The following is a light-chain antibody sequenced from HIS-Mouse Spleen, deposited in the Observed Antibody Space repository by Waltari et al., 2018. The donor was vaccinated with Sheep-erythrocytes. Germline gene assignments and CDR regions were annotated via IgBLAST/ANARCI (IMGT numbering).Light chain of an antibody. CDR2: DDS. V-gene: IGLV3-21*03. CDR3: QVWDSSSDHYV. J-gene: IGLJ1*01. Sequence: SYVLTQPPSVSVAPGKTARITCGGNNIGSKSVHWYQQKPGQAPVLVGYDDSDRPSGLPERFSGSNSGNTATLTISRVEAGDEADYYCQVWDSSSDHYVFGTGTKVTVL. CDR1: NIGSKS.